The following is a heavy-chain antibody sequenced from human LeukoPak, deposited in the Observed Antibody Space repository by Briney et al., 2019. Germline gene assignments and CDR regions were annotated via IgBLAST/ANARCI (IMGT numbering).Heavy chain of an antibody. V-gene: IGHV4-34*01. CDR3: ASAGYCSGGSCSHYYYYYGMDV. D-gene: IGHD2-15*01. J-gene: IGHJ6*02. Sequence: SETLSLTCAVYGGSFSGYYWSWIRQPPGKGLEWLGEINHSGSTNYNPSLKSRVTISVDTSKNQFSLKLSSVTAADTAVYYCASAGYCSGGSCSHYYYYYGMDVWGQGTTVTVSS. CDR1: GGSFSGYY. CDR2: INHSGST.